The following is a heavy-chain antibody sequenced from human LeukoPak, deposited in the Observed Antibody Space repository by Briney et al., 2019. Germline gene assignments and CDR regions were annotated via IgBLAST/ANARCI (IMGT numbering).Heavy chain of an antibody. CDR3: AKGRLLGAPWGMDV. Sequence: GGSLRPSCAASGFTFSSYGMHWVRQAPGKGLEWVAVISYDGSNKYYADPVKGRFTISRDNFKNTQYLQMSSLRTEDTAVYYCAKGRLLGAPWGMDVWGQGTTVTVSS. D-gene: IGHD1-26*01. CDR1: GFTFSSYG. CDR2: ISYDGSNK. V-gene: IGHV3-30*18. J-gene: IGHJ6*02.